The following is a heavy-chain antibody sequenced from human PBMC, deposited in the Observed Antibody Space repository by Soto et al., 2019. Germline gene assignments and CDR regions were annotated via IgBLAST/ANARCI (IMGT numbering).Heavy chain of an antibody. CDR3: EREAIAADGTSWFDP. J-gene: IGHJ5*02. Sequence: GGSLRLSCAASGFTFSSYWMSWVRQAPGKGLEWVANIKQDGSEKYYVDSVKGRFTISRDNAKNSLYLQMNSLRAEDTAVYYCEREAIAADGTSWFDPWGQGTLVTVSS. CDR2: IKQDGSEK. CDR1: GFTFSSYW. D-gene: IGHD6-13*01. V-gene: IGHV3-7*03.